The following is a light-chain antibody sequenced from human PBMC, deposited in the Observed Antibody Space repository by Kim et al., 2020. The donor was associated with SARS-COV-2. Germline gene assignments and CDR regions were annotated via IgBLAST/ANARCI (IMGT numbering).Light chain of an antibody. Sequence: VPPGERATLSCRASQSVSSNLAWYQQKPGQAPRLLIYGASTRATDIPARFSGSGSGTEFTLTISSLQSEDFAVYYCQQYNNWPPYTFGQGTKLEIK. J-gene: IGKJ2*01. CDR2: GAS. V-gene: IGKV3-15*01. CDR1: QSVSSN. CDR3: QQYNNWPPYT.